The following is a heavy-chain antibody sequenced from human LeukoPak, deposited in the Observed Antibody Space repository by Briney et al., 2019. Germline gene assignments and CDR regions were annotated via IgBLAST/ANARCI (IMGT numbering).Heavy chain of an antibody. CDR3: ARDSEEMATIAYDAFDI. Sequence: ASVKVSCKASGYTFTSYYMHWVRQAPGQGLEWMGIINPSGGSTSYAQKFQGRVTMTRDTSTSAVYMELSSLKSEDTAVYYCARDSEEMATIAYDAFDIWGQGTMVTVSS. D-gene: IGHD5-24*01. J-gene: IGHJ3*02. CDR2: INPSGGST. CDR1: GYTFTSYY. V-gene: IGHV1-46*01.